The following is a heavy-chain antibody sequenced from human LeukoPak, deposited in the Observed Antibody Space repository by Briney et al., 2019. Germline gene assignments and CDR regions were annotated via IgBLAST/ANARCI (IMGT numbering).Heavy chain of an antibody. J-gene: IGHJ4*02. D-gene: IGHD5-18*01. CDR2: ISYDGSNK. V-gene: IGHV3-30*03. CDR1: GFTFSSYG. Sequence: GGSLRLSCAASGFTFSSYGMHWVRQAPGKGLEWVAVISYDGSNKYSADSVKGRFTISRDNAKNSLYLQMNSLRAEDTAVYYCARFRYNYGLYYFDYWGQGTLVTVSS. CDR3: ARFRYNYGLYYFDY.